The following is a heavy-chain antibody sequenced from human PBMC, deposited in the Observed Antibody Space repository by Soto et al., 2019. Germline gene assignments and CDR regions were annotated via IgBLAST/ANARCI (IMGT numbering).Heavy chain of an antibody. CDR2: IGTAGDT. J-gene: IGHJ3*02. CDR1: GFTFSSYD. V-gene: IGHV3-13*01. D-gene: IGHD3-10*01. Sequence: EVQLVESGGGLVQPGGSLRLSCAASGFTFSSYDMHWVRQATGKGLEWVSAIGTAGDTYYPGSVKGRFTISRENAKNSLYLQMISLRAGETAVYYCARDGGMVRGGSSAFDIWGQGTMVTVSS. CDR3: ARDGGMVRGGSSAFDI.